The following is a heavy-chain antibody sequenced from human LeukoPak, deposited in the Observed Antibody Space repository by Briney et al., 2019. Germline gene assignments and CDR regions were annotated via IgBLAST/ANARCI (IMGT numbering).Heavy chain of an antibody. D-gene: IGHD3-22*01. CDR1: GGSISSYY. J-gene: IGHJ4*02. V-gene: IGHV4-59*08. CDR2: IYYSGST. CDR3: ARIREDYYDSSGYYRFDY. Sequence: SETLSLTCTVSGGSISSYYWGWIRQPPGKGLEWIGYIYYSGSTNYNPSLKSRVTISVDTSKNQFSLKLSSVTAADTAVYYCARIREDYYDSSGYYRFDYWGQGTLVTVSS.